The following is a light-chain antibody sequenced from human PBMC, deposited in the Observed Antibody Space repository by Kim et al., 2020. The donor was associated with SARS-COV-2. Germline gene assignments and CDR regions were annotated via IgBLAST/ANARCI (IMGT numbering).Light chain of an antibody. CDR2: KAS. CDR1: QSIGTW. Sequence: DIQMTQSPSTLSASVGDRVTITCRASQSIGTWLAWYQQKPGKAPELLIYKASTLETGVPSRFSGSGSGTEFTLTISSLQPEDSASYHCQQYYALWTFGQGTKVDIK. CDR3: QQYYALWT. J-gene: IGKJ1*01. V-gene: IGKV1-5*03.